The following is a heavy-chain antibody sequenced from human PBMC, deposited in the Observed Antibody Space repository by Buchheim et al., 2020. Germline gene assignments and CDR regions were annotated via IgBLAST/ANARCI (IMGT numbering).Heavy chain of an antibody. CDR2: IDISGANT. V-gene: IGHV3-23*04. CDR1: TFTFSNHA. Sequence: LLVESGGDLVQPGGSLRLSCAASTFTFSNHAMTWVRQAPGKGLEWVASIDISGANTYYADSLRGRFSISRDNSKNTLYLQLTSLRPDDTALYYCAQELRPNDSWGPGTL. J-gene: IGHJ4*02. CDR3: AQELRPNDS.